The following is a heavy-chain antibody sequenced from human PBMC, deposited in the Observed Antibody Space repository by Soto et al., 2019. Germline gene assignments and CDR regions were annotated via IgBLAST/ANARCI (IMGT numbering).Heavy chain of an antibody. D-gene: IGHD3-10*01. CDR1: GFTFSTYT. J-gene: IGHJ3*02. V-gene: IGHV3-21*01. CDR2: ISAGSRTI. Sequence: GGSLRLSCAASGFTFSTYTMNWVRQAPGKGLEWVSSISAGSRTIYYTDSLKGRSTVSRDNSKNSLYLQINSLKADDSMVWCSPRSTPGNPFDIWGQGTMVTVSS. CDR3: PRSTPGNPFDI.